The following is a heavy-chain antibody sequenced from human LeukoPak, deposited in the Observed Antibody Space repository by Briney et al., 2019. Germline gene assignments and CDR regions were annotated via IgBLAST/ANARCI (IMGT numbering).Heavy chain of an antibody. V-gene: IGHV3-7*01. CDR3: ARARAGILTGPDAFDI. J-gene: IGHJ3*02. Sequence: PGGSLRLSCAASGFTFSSYWMSWVRQAPGKGLEWVANIKQDGSEKYYVDSVKGRFTISRDNSKNTLYLQMNSLRAGDTAVYYCARARAGILTGPDAFDIWSQGTMVTVSS. CDR1: GFTFSSYW. CDR2: IKQDGSEK. D-gene: IGHD3-9*01.